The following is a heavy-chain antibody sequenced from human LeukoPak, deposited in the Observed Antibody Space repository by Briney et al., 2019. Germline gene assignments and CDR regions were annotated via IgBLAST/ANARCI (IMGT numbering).Heavy chain of an antibody. CDR1: GGSISSYY. CDR2: IYYSGST. Sequence: SETLSLTCTVSGGSISSYYWSWIRQPPGKGLEWIGYIYYSGSTNYNPSLKSRVTISVDTSKNQFSLKLSSVTAADTAVYYCARVGGAQYGDYVDWFDPWGQGTLVTVSS. D-gene: IGHD4-17*01. V-gene: IGHV4-59*01. CDR3: ARVGGAQYGDYVDWFDP. J-gene: IGHJ5*02.